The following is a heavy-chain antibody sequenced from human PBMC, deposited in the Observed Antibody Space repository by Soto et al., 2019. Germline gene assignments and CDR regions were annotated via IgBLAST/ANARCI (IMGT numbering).Heavy chain of an antibody. CDR1: GFTFDDYA. D-gene: IGHD6-13*01. Sequence: EVQLVESGGGLVQPGRSLRLSCAASGFTFDDYAMHWVRQAPGKGLEWVSGISWSSGSIGYADSVKGRFTISRDNAKNAEDPQMNSLRAEGTALDYSAEGLYSSSCSWPAQDWGQGTLVTISS. CDR3: AEGLYSSSCSWPAQD. CDR2: ISWSSGSI. V-gene: IGHV3-9*01. J-gene: IGHJ1*01.